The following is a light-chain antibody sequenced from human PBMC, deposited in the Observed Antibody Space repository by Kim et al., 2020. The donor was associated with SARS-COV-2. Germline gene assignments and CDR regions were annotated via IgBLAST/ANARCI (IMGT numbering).Light chain of an antibody. CDR2: DVN. Sequence: GQSVTISCTETSTDVGHYNYISWYQQLPGKAPKLMIYDVNRRPSGVPDRFSGSKSGNTASLTVSGLQAEDEANYYCSSYAGANNLVFGGGTQLTVL. CDR3: SSYAGANNLV. J-gene: IGLJ2*01. CDR1: STDVGHYNY. V-gene: IGLV2-8*01.